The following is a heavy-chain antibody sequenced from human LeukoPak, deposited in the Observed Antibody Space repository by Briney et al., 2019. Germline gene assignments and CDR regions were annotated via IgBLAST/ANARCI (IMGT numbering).Heavy chain of an antibody. CDR2: INPSGGST. J-gene: IGHJ5*02. V-gene: IGHV1-46*01. CDR3: ARDLVPAARGLDP. CDR1: GYTFTSYY. D-gene: IGHD2-2*01. Sequence: ASVKVSCKASGYTFTSYYMHWVRQAPGQGLEWMGIINPSGGSTSYAQKFQGRVTITADESTSTAYMELSSLRSEATAVYYCARDLVPAARGLDPWGQGTLVTVSS.